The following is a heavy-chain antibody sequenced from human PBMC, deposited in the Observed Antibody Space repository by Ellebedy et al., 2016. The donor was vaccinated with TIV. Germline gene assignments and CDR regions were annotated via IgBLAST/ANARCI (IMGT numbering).Heavy chain of an antibody. CDR3: ARPGSGSGNYDGL. J-gene: IGHJ4*02. CDR1: GFTFSSYW. Sequence: GESLKISCAASGFTFSSYWMHSVRQAPGKGLEWVASIKQDGSEKYYVDSVKGRFTISRDNAKNSVYLQMNSLRDEDTAVYYCARPGSGSGNYDGLWGQGTLVTVSS. V-gene: IGHV3-7*03. D-gene: IGHD1-26*01. CDR2: IKQDGSEK.